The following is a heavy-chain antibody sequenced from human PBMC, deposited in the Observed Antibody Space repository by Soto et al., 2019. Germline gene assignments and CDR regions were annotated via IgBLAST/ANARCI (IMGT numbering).Heavy chain of an antibody. V-gene: IGHV1-24*01. J-gene: IGHJ5*02. CDR3: ATFASSTSFTAWLDT. Sequence: SVKVSCKVSGYTLTELSMHWVRQAPGKGLEWMRSFDPEDGETVYAQQFQVRVIMTEDTSTDTAYMELSSLRSEDTAVYYCATFASSTSFTAWLDTWGQGTLVTVST. D-gene: IGHD2-2*01. CDR2: FDPEDGET. CDR1: GYTLTELS.